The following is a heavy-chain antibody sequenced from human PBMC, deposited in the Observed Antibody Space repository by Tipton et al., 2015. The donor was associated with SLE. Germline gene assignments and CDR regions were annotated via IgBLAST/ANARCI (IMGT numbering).Heavy chain of an antibody. J-gene: IGHJ6*02. CDR2: INPSGGST. D-gene: IGHD4-17*01. Sequence: QSGAEVKKPGASVKVSCKASGYTFISYYMHWVRQAPGQGLEWMGIINPSGGSTTYAQKFQGRVTITTDESTSTAYMELSSLRSDDTAVYYCARRTTVTSFYYGLDVWGQGTTVTVSS. CDR3: ARRTTVTSFYYGLDV. V-gene: IGHV1-46*01. CDR1: GYTFISYY.